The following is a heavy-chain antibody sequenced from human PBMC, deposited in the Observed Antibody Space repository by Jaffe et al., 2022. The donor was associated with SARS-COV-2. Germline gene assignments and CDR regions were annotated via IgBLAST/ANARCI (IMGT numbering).Heavy chain of an antibody. V-gene: IGHV1-69*01. Sequence: QVQLVQSGAEVKKPGSSVKVSCKASGGTFSSYAISWVRQAPGQGLEWMGGIIPIFGTANYAQKFQGRVTITADESTSTAYMELSSLRSEDTAVYYCARSNYYDSSGYLPSGGLDVWGKGTTVTVSS. D-gene: IGHD3-22*01. CDR2: IIPIFGTA. CDR1: GGTFSSYA. J-gene: IGHJ6*04. CDR3: ARSNYYDSSGYLPSGGLDV.